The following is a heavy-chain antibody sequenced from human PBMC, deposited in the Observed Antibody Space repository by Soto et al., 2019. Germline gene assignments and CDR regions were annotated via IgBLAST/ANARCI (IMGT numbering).Heavy chain of an antibody. CDR1: GFTFSSYG. CDR3: ANGGCGSWYLPAAFDI. V-gene: IGHV3-30*18. J-gene: IGHJ3*02. D-gene: IGHD6-13*01. Sequence: QVQLVESGGGVVQPGRSLRLSCAASGFTFSSYGMHWVRQAPGKGLEWVAVISYDGSNKYYADSVKGRFTISRDNSKNALYLQMNSLRAEDMVVYYCANGGCGSWYLPAAFDIFGQGTMVTVSS. CDR2: ISYDGSNK.